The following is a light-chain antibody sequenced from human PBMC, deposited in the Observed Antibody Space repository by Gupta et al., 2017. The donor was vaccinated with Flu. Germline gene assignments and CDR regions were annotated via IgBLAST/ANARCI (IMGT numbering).Light chain of an antibody. J-gene: IGKJ3*01. Sequence: EIVMTQSPATLSVSPGDRATLSCRASQSISNHLAWYQQKPGQVPRLLIYGASSRATGIPARFSGSGSGTEFTLTISSLQSEDFAVYYCQQYDSWLTFGPGTKVDIK. CDR2: GAS. V-gene: IGKV3D-15*01. CDR3: QQYDSWLT. CDR1: QSISNH.